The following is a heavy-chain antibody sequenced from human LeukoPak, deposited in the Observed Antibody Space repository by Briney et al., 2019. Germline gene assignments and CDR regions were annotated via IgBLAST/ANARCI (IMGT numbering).Heavy chain of an antibody. CDR3: ARGNKAYCSSTSCYTYYYYGMDV. CDR1: GGSISSSSYY. J-gene: IGHJ6*02. D-gene: IGHD2-2*02. CDR2: IYYSGST. V-gene: IGHV4-39*01. Sequence: PSETLSLTCTVSGGSISSSSYYWGWIRQPPGKGLEWIGSIYYSGSTYYNPSLKSRVTISVDTSKNQFSLKLSSVTAADTAVYYCARGNKAYCSSTSCYTYYYYGMDVWGQGTTVTVSS.